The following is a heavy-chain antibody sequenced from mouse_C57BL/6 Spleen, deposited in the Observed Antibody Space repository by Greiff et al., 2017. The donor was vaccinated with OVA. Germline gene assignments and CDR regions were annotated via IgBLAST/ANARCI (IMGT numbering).Heavy chain of an antibody. CDR3: TRDYYGSSPSGYAY. V-gene: IGHV14-1*01. D-gene: IGHD1-1*01. CDR1: GFNFTDYY. CDR2: IDPEDGGT. J-gene: IGHJ3*01. Sequence: EVQLQQSGAELVRPGASVKLSCTASGFNFTDYYMHWVKQTPEQGLEWIGRIDPEDGGTAYAPKFQGKAIMTADTSSNTAYLQLSSLTSEDTAVYYCTRDYYGSSPSGYAYWGQGTLVTVSA.